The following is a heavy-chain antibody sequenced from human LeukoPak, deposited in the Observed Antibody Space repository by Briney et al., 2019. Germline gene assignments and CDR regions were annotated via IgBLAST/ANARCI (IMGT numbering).Heavy chain of an antibody. V-gene: IGHV4-61*02. Sequence: SETLSLTCTVSGGSISSGSYYWSWIRQPAGTGLEWIGRFYTSGSTNYNPSLKSRVTISVGTSKNQFSLKLSSVTAADTAVYYCARLIWFGGAFDIWGQGTMVTVSS. CDR2: FYTSGST. CDR1: GGSISSGSYY. CDR3: ARLIWFGGAFDI. D-gene: IGHD3-10*01. J-gene: IGHJ3*02.